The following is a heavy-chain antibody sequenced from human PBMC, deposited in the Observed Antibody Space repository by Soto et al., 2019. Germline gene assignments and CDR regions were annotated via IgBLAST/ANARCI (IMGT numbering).Heavy chain of an antibody. Sequence: GGALRLSCPASVFTFSSYEMNWVRQGPGQGLEWVSYISDSGGTVYYADSVKGRFTVSRDNAQNSVYLQMNSLRTEDTAVYYCARDLLHYDFWSGYSAYFYYGMDVRGPGTTVTVSS. CDR1: VFTFSSYE. CDR3: ARDLLHYDFWSGYSAYFYYGMDV. CDR2: ISDSGGTV. V-gene: IGHV3-48*03. D-gene: IGHD3-3*01. J-gene: IGHJ6*02.